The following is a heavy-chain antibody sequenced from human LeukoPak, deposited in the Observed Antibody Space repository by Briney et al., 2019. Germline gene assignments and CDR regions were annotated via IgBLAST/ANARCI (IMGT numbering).Heavy chain of an antibody. V-gene: IGHV3-7*01. CDR2: IKEDGSQK. CDR1: GFTFSSYW. D-gene: IGHD6-19*01. Sequence: PGGSLRLSCAASGFTFSSYWMSWVRQAPGKGLEWVANIKEDGSQKYYVDSVKGRFTISRDNAKNSLYLQMSSLRAEDTAVYYCANSGWSLRDYWGQGTLVTVSS. J-gene: IGHJ4*02. CDR3: ANSGWSLRDY.